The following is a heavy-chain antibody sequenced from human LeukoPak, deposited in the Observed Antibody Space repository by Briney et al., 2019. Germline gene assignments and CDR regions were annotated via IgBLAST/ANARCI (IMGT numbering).Heavy chain of an antibody. D-gene: IGHD2-2*01. CDR1: GFTFSSYS. CDR2: ISSSSSYI. V-gene: IGHV3-21*01. J-gene: IGHJ6*03. Sequence: GGSLRLSCAASGFTFSSYSMNWVRQAPGKGLEWVSSISSSSSYIYYADSVKGRFTISRDNAKNSLYLQMYSLRAEDTAVYYCARDPRSTARVYYYYMDVWGKGTTVTVSS. CDR3: ARDPRSTARVYYYYMDV.